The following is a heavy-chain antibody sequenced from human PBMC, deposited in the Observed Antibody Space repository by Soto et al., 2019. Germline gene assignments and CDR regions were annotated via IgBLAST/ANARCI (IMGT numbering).Heavy chain of an antibody. D-gene: IGHD2-15*01. V-gene: IGHV1-46*01. CDR2: INPSGGST. Sequence: GASVKVSCKASGYTFTSYYMHWVRQAPGQGLEWMGIINPSGGSTSYAQKFQGRVTMTRDTSTSTVYMELSSLRSEDTAVYYCARVPRYCSGGSCYFNGYYGMDVWGQGTTVTAP. J-gene: IGHJ6*02. CDR3: ARVPRYCSGGSCYFNGYYGMDV. CDR1: GYTFTSYY.